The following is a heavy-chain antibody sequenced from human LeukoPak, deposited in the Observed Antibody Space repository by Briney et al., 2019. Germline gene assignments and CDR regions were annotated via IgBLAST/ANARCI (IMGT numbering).Heavy chain of an antibody. Sequence: ASVKVSCKASGYTFTSYDINWVRQATGQGLEWMGWMNPNSGNTGYAQKFQGRVTMTRDTSTSTVYMELSSLRSEDTAVYYCARSDDYCSSTSCYNIRVHFDYWGQGTLVTVSS. CDR2: MNPNSGNT. J-gene: IGHJ4*02. CDR3: ARSDDYCSSTSCYNIRVHFDY. D-gene: IGHD2-2*02. CDR1: GYTFTSYD. V-gene: IGHV1-8*01.